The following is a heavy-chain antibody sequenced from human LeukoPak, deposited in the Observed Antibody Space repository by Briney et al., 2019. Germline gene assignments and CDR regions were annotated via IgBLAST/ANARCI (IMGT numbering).Heavy chain of an antibody. CDR3: ARAIRYQLLSDY. CDR1: GYTFSTYD. V-gene: IGHV1-8*03. D-gene: IGHD2-2*01. Sequence: ASVKVSCKTSGYTFSTYDINWLRQAAGQGLEWMGWMYPNSADTGFAQKFQGRAAITRDTSTATAYLELSGLTSEDTAVYYCARAIRYQLLSDYWGQGTLVTVSS. CDR2: MYPNSADT. J-gene: IGHJ4*02.